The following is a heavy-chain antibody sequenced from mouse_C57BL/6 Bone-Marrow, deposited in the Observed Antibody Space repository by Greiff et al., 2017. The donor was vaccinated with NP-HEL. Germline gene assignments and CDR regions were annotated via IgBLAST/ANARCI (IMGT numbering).Heavy chain of an antibody. J-gene: IGHJ3*01. V-gene: IGHV1-52*01. Sequence: QVQLQQPGAELVRPGSSVKLSCKASGYTFTSYWMHWAKQRPIQGLEWIGNIDPSDSETHYNQKFKDKATLTVDKSSSTAYMQLSSLTSEDSAVYYCARQDLNGYPAWFAYWGQGTLVTVSA. CDR2: IDPSDSET. CDR1: GYTFTSYW. CDR3: ARQDLNGYPAWFAY. D-gene: IGHD2-2*01.